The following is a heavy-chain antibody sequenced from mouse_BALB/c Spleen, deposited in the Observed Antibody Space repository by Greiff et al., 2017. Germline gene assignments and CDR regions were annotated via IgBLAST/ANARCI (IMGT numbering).Heavy chain of an antibody. Sequence: QVQLQQSGAELAKPGASVKMSCKASGYTFTSYWMHWVKQRPGQGLEWIGYINPSTGYTEYNQKFKDKATLTADKSSSTAYMQLSSLTSEDSAVYYCATTMIPYYFDYWGQGTTLTVSS. CDR2: INPSTGYT. CDR1: GYTFTSYW. V-gene: IGHV1-7*01. CDR3: ATTMIPYYFDY. J-gene: IGHJ2*01. D-gene: IGHD2-4*01.